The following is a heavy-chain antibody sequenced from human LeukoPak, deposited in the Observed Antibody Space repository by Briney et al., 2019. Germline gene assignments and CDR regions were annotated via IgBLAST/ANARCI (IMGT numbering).Heavy chain of an antibody. CDR2: IYTSGST. J-gene: IGHJ4*02. CDR1: GGSISGYY. CDR3: ASLTADY. Sequence: SETLSLTCTVSGGSISGYYWSWIRQPAGKGLDWIGRIYTSGSTNYNPSLKSRVTLSVDTSKNQFSLKLSSVTAADTAVYYCASLTADYWGQGTLVTVSS. V-gene: IGHV4-4*07. D-gene: IGHD2-21*02.